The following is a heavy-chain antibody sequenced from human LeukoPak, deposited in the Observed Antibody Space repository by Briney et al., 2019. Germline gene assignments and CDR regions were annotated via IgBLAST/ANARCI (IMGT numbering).Heavy chain of an antibody. Sequence: SETLSLTCAVSGGSISSSNWWSWVRQPPGKGLERIGEIYHSGSTNYNPSLKSRVTISVDKSKNQFSLKLSSVTAADTAVYYCARVSLAAAGCCAFDIWGQGTMVTVSS. D-gene: IGHD6-13*01. CDR2: IYHSGST. CDR1: GGSISSSNW. J-gene: IGHJ3*02. CDR3: ARVSLAAAGCCAFDI. V-gene: IGHV4-4*02.